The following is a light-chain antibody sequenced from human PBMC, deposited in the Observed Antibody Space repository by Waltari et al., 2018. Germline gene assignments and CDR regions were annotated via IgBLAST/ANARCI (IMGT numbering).Light chain of an antibody. J-gene: IGKJ1*01. CDR3: QQYKTYPWT. CDR1: QSVSIR. Sequence: DIQMTQSPSTLSASVGDRVTITCRASQSVSIRLAWYQQKPGRAPKLLIYMASSLASGVSSRFSGSGSETEFTLTITSLQPGDFASYYCQQYKTYPWTFGQGTHVEIK. V-gene: IGKV1-5*03. CDR2: MAS.